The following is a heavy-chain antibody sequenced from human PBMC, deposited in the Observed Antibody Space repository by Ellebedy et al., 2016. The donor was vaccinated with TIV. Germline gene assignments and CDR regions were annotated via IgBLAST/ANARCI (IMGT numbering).Heavy chain of an antibody. D-gene: IGHD3-3*01. J-gene: IGHJ4*02. CDR2: IWRDGSRE. CDR3: ARESDLGSIGAGFDY. Sequence: LGGSLRLSCAASGFTFSAYGLHRVRQAPGKGLEWVAVIWRDGSREIYADSVKGRFTISRDNSKNTVFLQMNSLRAEDTAVYYCARESDLGSIGAGFDYWGQGDLVTVSS. CDR1: GFTFSAYG. V-gene: IGHV3-33*01.